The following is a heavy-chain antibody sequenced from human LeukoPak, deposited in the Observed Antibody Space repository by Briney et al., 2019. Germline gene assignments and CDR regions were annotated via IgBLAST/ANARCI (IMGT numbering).Heavy chain of an antibody. CDR1: GFTFSNAW. CDR2: IKSKTDGGTT. J-gene: IGHJ4*02. D-gene: IGHD5-18*01. V-gene: IGHV3-15*01. CDR3: IKDTGFFDY. Sequence: GGSLRLSCAASGFTFSNAWMSWVRQAPGKGLEWVGHIKSKTDGGTTDYTAPVKGRFTISRDDSKNTLYLQMNSLKTEDTAVYYCIKDTGFFDYWGQGTLDTVSS.